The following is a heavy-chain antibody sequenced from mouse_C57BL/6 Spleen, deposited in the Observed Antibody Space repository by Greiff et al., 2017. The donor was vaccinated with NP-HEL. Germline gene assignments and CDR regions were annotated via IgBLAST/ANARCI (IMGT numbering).Heavy chain of an antibody. CDR2: IRNKANGYTT. CDR3: ARYHDYDGILYYYAMDY. J-gene: IGHJ4*01. D-gene: IGHD2-4*01. CDR1: GFTFTDYY. V-gene: IGHV7-3*01. Sequence: EVQGVESGGGLVQPGGSLSLSCAASGFTFTDYYMSWVRQPPGKALEWLGFIRNKANGYTTEYSASVKGRFTISRDNSQSILYLQMNALRAEDSATYYCARYHDYDGILYYYAMDYWGQGTSVTVSS.